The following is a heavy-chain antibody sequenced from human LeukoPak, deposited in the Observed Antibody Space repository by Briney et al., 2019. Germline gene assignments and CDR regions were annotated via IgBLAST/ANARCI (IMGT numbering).Heavy chain of an antibody. Sequence: GVSLRLSCAASGFTFSNVWMTWVPQAQGKGREWVGHLKSKTDGGAPHYAAPVKGRFTISRDDSRNTLYLQMNSLQSEDTAVYYCTLRPWGSGWRGQPDYWGQGTLVTVSS. J-gene: IGHJ4*02. CDR2: LKSKTDGGAP. CDR3: TLRPWGSGWRGQPDY. D-gene: IGHD6-19*01. V-gene: IGHV3-15*01. CDR1: GFTFSNVW.